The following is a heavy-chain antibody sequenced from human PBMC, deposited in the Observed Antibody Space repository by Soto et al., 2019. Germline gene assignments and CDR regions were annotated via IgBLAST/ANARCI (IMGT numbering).Heavy chain of an antibody. V-gene: IGHV3-30*18. D-gene: IGHD3-9*01. CDR1: GFTFSSYG. CDR2: ISYDGSNK. CDR3: VNDILTGYLDY. Sequence: PGGSLRLSCAASGFTFSSYGMHWVRQAPGKGLEWVAVISYDGSNKYYADSVKGRFTISRDNSKNTLYLQMNSLRAEDTAVYYCVNDILTGYLDYWGQGTLVTVSS. J-gene: IGHJ4*02.